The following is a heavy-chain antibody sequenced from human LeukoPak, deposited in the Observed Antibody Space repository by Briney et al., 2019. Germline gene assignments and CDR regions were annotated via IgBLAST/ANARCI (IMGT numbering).Heavy chain of an antibody. D-gene: IGHD3-10*01. V-gene: IGHV3-53*01. J-gene: IGHJ4*02. CDR2: IYSGGST. Sequence: GGSLRLSCAAAGFTVSSNYMSWVRQAPGKGLEWVSVIYSGGSTYYADSVKGRFTISRDNSKNTLYLQMNSLRAEDTAVYYCAREAVRGVFDYWGQGTLVTVSS. CDR3: AREAVRGVFDY. CDR1: GFTVSSNY.